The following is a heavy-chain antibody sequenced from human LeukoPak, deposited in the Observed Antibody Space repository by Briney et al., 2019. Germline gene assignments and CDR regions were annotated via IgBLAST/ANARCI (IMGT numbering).Heavy chain of an antibody. V-gene: IGHV1-69*04. CDR2: IIPIFGIT. J-gene: IGHJ5*02. CDR3: ARVVRGFDP. D-gene: IGHD4-23*01. CDR1: GGTFENYA. Sequence: GASAKVSCKASGGTFENYAINWIRQSPGQGLEWMGRIIPIFGITDYAQKFQGRVTFTADTATSTAYIELTSLRSDDTAVYFCARVVRGFDPWGQGTLVTVSS.